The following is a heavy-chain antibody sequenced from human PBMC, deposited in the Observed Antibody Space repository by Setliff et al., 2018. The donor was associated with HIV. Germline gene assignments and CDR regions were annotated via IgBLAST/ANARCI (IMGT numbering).Heavy chain of an antibody. V-gene: IGHV4-39*01. CDR1: GGSISSSSFY. Sequence: SETLSLTCNVSGGSISSSSFYWGWIRQSPGKGLEWIGSIYYSGSTYYNPSLKSRVTLSIDTSKNQFSLRLSSVTAADTAVYYCATIDYYSVWGKGTTVTVSS. J-gene: IGHJ6*04. CDR3: ATIDYYSV. D-gene: IGHD2-21*01. CDR2: IYYSGST.